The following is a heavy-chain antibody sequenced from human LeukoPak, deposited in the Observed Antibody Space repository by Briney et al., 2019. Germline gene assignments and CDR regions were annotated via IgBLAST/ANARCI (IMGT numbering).Heavy chain of an antibody. J-gene: IGHJ4*02. Sequence: GRSLRLSCAASGFTFSSYAMHWVRQAPGKGLEWVAVISYDGSNKYYADSVKGRFTISRDNSKNTLYLQMNSLRAEDTAVYYCARNDYGGPDYFDYWGQGTLVTVSS. CDR3: ARNDYGGPDYFDY. V-gene: IGHV3-30*04. D-gene: IGHD4-23*01. CDR1: GFTFSSYA. CDR2: ISYDGSNK.